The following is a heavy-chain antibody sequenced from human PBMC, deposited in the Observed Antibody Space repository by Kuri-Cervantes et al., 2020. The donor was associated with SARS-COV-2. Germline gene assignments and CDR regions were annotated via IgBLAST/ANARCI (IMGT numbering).Heavy chain of an antibody. J-gene: IGHJ4*02. V-gene: IGHV1-46*01. CDR1: GYTFTSNF. CDR3: ARRSSDYYWAMDY. Sequence: ASVKVSCKASGYTFTSNFMHWVRQATGQGLEWMGVIDPIYGSTTSAQKFQGRVTMIRDRSTSTVYMELSSLRSEDTAVYYCARRSSDYYWAMDYWGQGTLVTVSS. D-gene: IGHD3-22*01. CDR2: IDPIYGST.